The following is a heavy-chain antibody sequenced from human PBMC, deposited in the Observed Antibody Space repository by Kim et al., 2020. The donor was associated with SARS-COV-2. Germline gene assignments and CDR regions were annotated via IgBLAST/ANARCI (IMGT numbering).Heavy chain of an antibody. J-gene: IGHJ6*02. Sequence: RFTISRDNTKNSLYLQMNSLRAEDTAVYYCAGEPYSSSWRRGYYYYGMDVWGQGTTVTVSS. D-gene: IGHD6-13*01. CDR3: AGEPYSSSWRRGYYYYGMDV. V-gene: IGHV3-7*04.